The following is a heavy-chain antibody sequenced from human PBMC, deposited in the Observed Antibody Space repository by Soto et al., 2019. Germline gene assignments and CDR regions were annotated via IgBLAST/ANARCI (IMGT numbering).Heavy chain of an antibody. CDR2: IYTSGST. J-gene: IGHJ4*02. CDR3: ARDSDDSSGYQDYFDY. V-gene: IGHV4-4*07. D-gene: IGHD3-22*01. CDR1: GGSISSYY. Sequence: NPSETLSLTCTVSGGSISSYYWSWIRQPAGKGLEWIGRIYTSGSTNYNPSLKSRVTMSVDTSKNQFSLKLSSVTAADTAVYYCARDSDDSSGYQDYFDYWGQGTLVTVSS.